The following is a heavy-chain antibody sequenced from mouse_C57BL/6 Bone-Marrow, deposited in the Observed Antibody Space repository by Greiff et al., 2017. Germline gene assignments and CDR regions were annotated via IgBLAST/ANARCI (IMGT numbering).Heavy chain of an antibody. CDR3: TTPFYYGSSFCWYFDV. CDR2: IDPENGDT. D-gene: IGHD1-1*01. V-gene: IGHV14-4*01. Sequence: VQLQQSGAELVRPGASVKLSCTASGFNIKDDYMHWVKQRPEQGLEWIGWIDPENGDTEYASKFQGKATITADTSSNTAYLQLSSLTSEDTAVYYCTTPFYYGSSFCWYFDVWGTGTTVTVSS. J-gene: IGHJ1*03. CDR1: GFNIKDDY.